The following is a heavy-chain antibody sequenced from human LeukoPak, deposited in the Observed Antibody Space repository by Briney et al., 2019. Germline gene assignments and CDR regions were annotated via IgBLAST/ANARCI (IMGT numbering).Heavy chain of an antibody. J-gene: IGHJ4*02. D-gene: IGHD2-2*02. V-gene: IGHV4-39*07. Sequence: PSETLSLTCTVSGGSISSSYYYWGWIRQPPGKGLEWIGSIYSSGSTYYNPSLKSRVSISVDTSKNRFSLKLSSVTAADTAVYYCASRNIPIFDYWGQGTLVTVSS. CDR1: GGSISSSYYY. CDR2: IYSSGST. CDR3: ASRNIPIFDY.